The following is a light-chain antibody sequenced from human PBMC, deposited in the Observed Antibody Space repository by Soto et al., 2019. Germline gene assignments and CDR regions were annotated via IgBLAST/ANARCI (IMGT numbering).Light chain of an antibody. J-gene: IGLJ2*01. CDR1: ALSRQS. CDR3: QSADSSDVYK. Sequence: SYELTQPPSVSVSPGQKARITCSGDALSRQSVYWYQQKPGQAPGLIIYRDTERPAGIPERLSGSTSGTTVTLTIHGVQAADEAEYYCQSADSSDVYKVAGGTTLTVL. CDR2: RDT. V-gene: IGLV3-25*03.